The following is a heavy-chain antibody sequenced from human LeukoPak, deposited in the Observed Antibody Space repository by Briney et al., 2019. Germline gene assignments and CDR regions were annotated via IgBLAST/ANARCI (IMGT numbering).Heavy chain of an antibody. D-gene: IGHD3-22*01. CDR3: AMGPYYYDSSGYYY. J-gene: IGHJ4*02. V-gene: IGHV3-74*01. CDR1: GYTFSSYW. CDR2: INSDGSST. Sequence: GGSLRLSCAASGYTFSSYWMHWVRQAPGKGLVWVSRINSDGSSTSYADSVKGRFTISRDNAKNTLYLQMNSLRAEDTAVYYCAMGPYYYDSSGYYYWGQGTLVTVSS.